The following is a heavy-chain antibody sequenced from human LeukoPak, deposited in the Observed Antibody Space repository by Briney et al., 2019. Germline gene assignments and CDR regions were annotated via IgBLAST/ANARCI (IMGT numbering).Heavy chain of an antibody. CDR3: AKGSSSYYFGFDI. V-gene: IGHV3-23*01. D-gene: IGHD6-13*01. Sequence: GGSLRLSCAASGFTFSNYAMSWVRQAPGKGLEWVSGISGSGGSTYYADSVKGRFTISRDNSKNTLYLQMNSLRAEDTAVYYCAKGSSSYYFGFDIWGQGTMVTVSS. CDR2: ISGSGGST. J-gene: IGHJ3*02. CDR1: GFTFSNYA.